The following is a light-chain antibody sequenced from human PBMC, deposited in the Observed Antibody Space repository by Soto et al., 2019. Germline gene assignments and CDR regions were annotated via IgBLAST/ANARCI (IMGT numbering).Light chain of an antibody. CDR2: DVS. Sequence: QSALTQPASVSGSPGQSITISCTGTSSDVGSYNYVSWYQQYPGKAPQLMIYDVSNRPSGVSNRFSGSKSGNTASLTISGLQAEDEADYYCSSYASSNTWVFGGGTKVTVL. J-gene: IGLJ3*02. CDR1: SSDVGSYNY. V-gene: IGLV2-14*03. CDR3: SSYASSNTWV.